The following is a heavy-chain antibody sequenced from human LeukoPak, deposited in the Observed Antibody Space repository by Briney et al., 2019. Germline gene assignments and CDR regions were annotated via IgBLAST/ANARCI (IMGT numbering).Heavy chain of an antibody. V-gene: IGHV1-2*02. J-gene: IGHJ4*02. CDR2: INPNSGGT. D-gene: IGHD2-2*01. Sequence: ASVKVSCKASGYTFTGYYMHWVRQAPGQGLEWMGWINPNSGGTNYAQKFQGRVTMTRDTSISTAYMELSRLRSDDTAVYYCARDRVYCSSTSCSPLRYWGQGTLVTVSS. CDR1: GYTFTGYY. CDR3: ARDRVYCSSTSCSPLRY.